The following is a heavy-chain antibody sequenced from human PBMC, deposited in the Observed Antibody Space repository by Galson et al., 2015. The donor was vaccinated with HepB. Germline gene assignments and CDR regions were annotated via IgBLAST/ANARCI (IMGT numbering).Heavy chain of an antibody. CDR1: GYTFTSYG. Sequence: SVKVSCKASGYTFTSYGISWVRQAPGQGLEWMGWISAYNGNTNYAQKLQGRVTMTTDTSTSTAYMELRSLRSDDTAVYYCARGPVRFLEGEYMDVWGKGTTVTGSS. D-gene: IGHD3-3*01. CDR3: ARGPVRFLEGEYMDV. V-gene: IGHV1-18*01. CDR2: ISAYNGNT. J-gene: IGHJ6*03.